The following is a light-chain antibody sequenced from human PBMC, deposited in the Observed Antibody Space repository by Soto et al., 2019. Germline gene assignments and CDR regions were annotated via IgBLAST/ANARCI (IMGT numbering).Light chain of an antibody. Sequence: DIVMPQTPLSLPVTPGEPASISCRSSQSLFDSADGNTYLDCYLQKPGQSPQVRISTLSYRASGGPDRVSGSGSGTDFTLKISRVESDDVRVCNCMQRIAFPYPFGQGTKLEVK. CDR3: MQRIAFPYP. V-gene: IGKV2-40*01. J-gene: IGKJ2*01. CDR2: TLS. CDR1: QSLFDSADGNTY.